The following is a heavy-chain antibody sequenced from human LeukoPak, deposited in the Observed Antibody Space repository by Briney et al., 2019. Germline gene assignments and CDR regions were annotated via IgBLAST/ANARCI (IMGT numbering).Heavy chain of an antibody. J-gene: IGHJ2*01. CDR1: GFTFSTYS. D-gene: IGHD6-13*01. CDR2: ISGGSSTI. CDR3: IRSSSSEGYFNL. Sequence: GGSLRLSCAASGFTFSTYSMNWVRQAPGKGLERVSYISGGSSTIHYADSVKGRFTISRENAKNSLYLQMNSLRAGDTAVYYCIRSSSSEGYFNLWGRGTLVTVSS. V-gene: IGHV3-48*01.